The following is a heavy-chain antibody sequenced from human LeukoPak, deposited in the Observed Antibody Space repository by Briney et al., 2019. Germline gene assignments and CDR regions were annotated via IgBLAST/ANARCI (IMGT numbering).Heavy chain of an antibody. CDR2: IYSSGST. J-gene: IGHJ4*02. D-gene: IGHD3-3*01. Sequence: PSGTLSLTCTVSGDSISFYYWTWIRQPAGKGLQWIGRIYSSGSTNYNPSLKSRVTISLDKSKNQFSLRLTSVTAADTAVYYCAREWRHWGQGTLVTVSS. CDR3: AREWRH. CDR1: GDSISFYY. V-gene: IGHV4-4*07.